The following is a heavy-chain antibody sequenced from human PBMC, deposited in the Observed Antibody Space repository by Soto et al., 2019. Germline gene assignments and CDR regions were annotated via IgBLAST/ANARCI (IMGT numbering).Heavy chain of an antibody. V-gene: IGHV1-58*01. CDR2: IVVGSGNT. Sequence: SVKVSFKASGFTFTSSAVQWVRQARGQRLEWIGWIVVGSGNTNYAQKFQERVTITRDMSTSTAYMELSSLRSEDTAVYYCAAGVITSPMDVWGQGTTVTVSS. D-gene: IGHD2-2*01. CDR3: AAGVITSPMDV. J-gene: IGHJ6*02. CDR1: GFTFTSSA.